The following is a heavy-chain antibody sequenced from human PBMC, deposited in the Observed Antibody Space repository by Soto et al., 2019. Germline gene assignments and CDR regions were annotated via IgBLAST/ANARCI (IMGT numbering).Heavy chain of an antibody. CDR3: AKDRGYYYDSSGYYYGSFAY. CDR1: GFTFSSYA. J-gene: IGHJ4*02. CDR2: ISGSGGST. D-gene: IGHD3-22*01. Sequence: GGSLRLSCAASGFTFSSYAMSWVRQAPGKGLEWVSAISGSGGSTYYADSVKGRFTIPRDNSKNTLYLQMNSLRAEDTAVYYCAKDRGYYYDSSGYYYGSFAYWGQGTLVTVSS. V-gene: IGHV3-23*01.